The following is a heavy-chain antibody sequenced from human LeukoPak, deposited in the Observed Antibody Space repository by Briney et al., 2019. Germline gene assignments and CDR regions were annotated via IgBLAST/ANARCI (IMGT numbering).Heavy chain of an antibody. CDR3: ARVGGGTYYYDSSGYWFDY. D-gene: IGHD3-22*01. Sequence: PSETLSLTCAVYGGSFSGYYWSWIRQPPGKGLEWIGEINHSGSTNYNPSLKSRVTISVDTSKNQFSLKLSSVTAADTAVYYCARVGGGTYYYDSSGYWFDYWGQGTLVTVSS. CDR2: INHSGST. CDR1: GGSFSGYY. V-gene: IGHV4-34*09. J-gene: IGHJ4*02.